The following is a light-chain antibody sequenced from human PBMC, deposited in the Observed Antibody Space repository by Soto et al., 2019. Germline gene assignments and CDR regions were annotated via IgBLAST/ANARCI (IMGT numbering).Light chain of an antibody. CDR1: QSLSGNY. J-gene: IGKJ5*01. CDR3: QQYGTSPIT. Sequence: EIVLTQSPGTLSLSPGERVTLSCRASQSLSGNYLAWYQQKPGQAPRFLIYSASNRAAGIPDRFSGGGSGTDFALTINRLEPEDFAVYYGQQYGTSPITFGQGTRLEIK. CDR2: SAS. V-gene: IGKV3-20*01.